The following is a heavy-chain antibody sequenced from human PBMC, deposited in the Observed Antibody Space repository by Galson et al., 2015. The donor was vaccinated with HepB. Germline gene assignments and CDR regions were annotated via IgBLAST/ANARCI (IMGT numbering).Heavy chain of an antibody. J-gene: IGHJ4*02. Sequence: SLRLSCAASGFTFSSYNMNWVRQAPGKGLEWVASISSSSGYTYYADSLKGRFTVSRDNVKNSLYLQMNSVRAEDTAAYYCVRDHPLGIPFDYWGQGTLVTVSS. V-gene: IGHV3-21*01. D-gene: IGHD7-27*01. CDR2: ISSSSGYT. CDR1: GFTFSSYN. CDR3: VRDHPLGIPFDY.